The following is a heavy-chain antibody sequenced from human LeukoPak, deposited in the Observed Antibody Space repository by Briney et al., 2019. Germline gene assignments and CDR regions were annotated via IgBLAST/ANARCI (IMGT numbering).Heavy chain of an antibody. CDR3: AKDGSPTRGYYLDH. CDR2: ISWDSGGT. Sequence: GGSLRLSCAASWFTFDDYAMHWVRQAPGKGLEWVSLISWDSGGTFYEDSVKGRFTISRDNAKNSLYLQLNSPRADDTALYYCAKDGSPTRGYYLDHWGKGILVTVSS. D-gene: IGHD1-26*01. CDR1: WFTFDDYA. V-gene: IGHV3-43D*03. J-gene: IGHJ4*02.